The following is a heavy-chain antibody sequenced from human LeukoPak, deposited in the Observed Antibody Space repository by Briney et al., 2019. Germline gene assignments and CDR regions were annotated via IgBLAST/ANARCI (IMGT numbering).Heavy chain of an antibody. Sequence: GGSLRLSCAASGFTFSSYAMPWVRQAPGKGLEWVAVISYDGSNKYYADSVKGRFTISRDNSKNSLYLQMNSLRAEDTAVYYCARDKDYYDSSGYYDHYYYYGMDVWGQGTTVTVSS. V-gene: IGHV3-30-3*01. J-gene: IGHJ6*02. CDR3: ARDKDYYDSSGYYDHYYYYGMDV. CDR2: ISYDGSNK. D-gene: IGHD3-22*01. CDR1: GFTFSSYA.